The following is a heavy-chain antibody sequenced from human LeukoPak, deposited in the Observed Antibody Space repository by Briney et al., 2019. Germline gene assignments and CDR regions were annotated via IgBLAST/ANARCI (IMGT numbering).Heavy chain of an antibody. CDR2: IKQDGSEK. V-gene: IGHV3-7*01. J-gene: IGHJ6*03. D-gene: IGHD3-10*01. CDR1: GFTFSSYT. Sequence: PGGSLRLSCAASGFTFSSYTMNWVRQAPGKGLEWVANIKQDGSEKYYVDSVKGRFTISRDNAKNSLYLQMNSLRAEDTAVYYCARDLLLRFGDYYYYYMDVWGKGTTVTISS. CDR3: ARDLLLRFGDYYYYYMDV.